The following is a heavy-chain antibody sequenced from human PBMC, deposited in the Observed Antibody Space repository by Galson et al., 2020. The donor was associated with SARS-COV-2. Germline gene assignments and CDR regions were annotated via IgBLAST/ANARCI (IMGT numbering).Heavy chain of an antibody. CDR1: GFTFTQDW. CDR3: ASGITGVVGVSAPRNDH. CDR2: INSDGSNT. V-gene: IGHV3-74*01. D-gene: IGHD3-3*01. J-gene: IGHJ4*02. Sequence: QAGGSLRLSCAVSGFTFTQDWMHWVRQAPGKGLVWVSCINSDGSNTRYADSVRGRFTISRDNAKNTLYLEMNSLRADDTAMYYCASGITGVVGVSAPRNDHWGQGTLVTVSS.